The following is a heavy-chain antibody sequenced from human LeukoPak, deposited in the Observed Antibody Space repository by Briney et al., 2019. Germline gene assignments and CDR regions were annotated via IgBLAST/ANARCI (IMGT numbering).Heavy chain of an antibody. CDR1: GGSLSGHY. V-gene: IGHV4-34*01. CDR2: INHSGGT. Sequence: PSETLSLTCAVYGGSLSGHYWSWIRQPPGKGLEWIGEINHSGGTNYNPSLKSRVSISADTSRNQFSLKLSSMTAADTAVYYCAREFTTSSTSFDYWGQGTLVTVSS. D-gene: IGHD3-22*01. CDR3: AREFTTSSTSFDY. J-gene: IGHJ4*02.